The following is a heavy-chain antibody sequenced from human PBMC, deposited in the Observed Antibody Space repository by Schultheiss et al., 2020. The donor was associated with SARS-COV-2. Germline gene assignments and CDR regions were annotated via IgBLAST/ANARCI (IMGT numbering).Heavy chain of an antibody. CDR1: GFTFSSYA. CDR3: AKDSWSGYPYYYYYMDV. V-gene: IGHV3-21*04. CDR2: ISSSSSYI. D-gene: IGHD3-3*01. Sequence: GGSLRLSCAASGFTFSSYAMNWVRQAPGKGLEWVSSISSSSSYIYYADSVKGRFTISRDNAKNSLYLQMNSLRAEDTALYYCAKDSWSGYPYYYYYMDVWGKGTTVTVSS. J-gene: IGHJ6*03.